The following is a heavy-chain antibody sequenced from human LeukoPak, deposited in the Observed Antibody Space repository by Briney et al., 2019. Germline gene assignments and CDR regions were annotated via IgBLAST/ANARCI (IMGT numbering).Heavy chain of an antibody. J-gene: IGHJ4*02. D-gene: IGHD2-15*01. CDR2: INSDGSST. V-gene: IGHV3-74*01. CDR1: GFTFSSYW. Sequence: GGSLRLSCAASGFTFSSYWMHWVRQAPGKGLVWVSRINSDGSSTSYADSVKGRFTISRDNAKNTLYLQMNSLRAEDTAVYYCAREVVVAATEVDYWGQGTLVTVSS. CDR3: AREVVVAATEVDY.